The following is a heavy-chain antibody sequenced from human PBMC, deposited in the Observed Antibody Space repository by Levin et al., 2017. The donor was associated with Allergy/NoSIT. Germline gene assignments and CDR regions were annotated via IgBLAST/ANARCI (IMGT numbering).Heavy chain of an antibody. CDR1: EYTFTSYA. Sequence: RASVKVSCRASEYTFTSYAIQWVRQAPGQGLEWMGWINAGNGDTKYSQKLQGRVTITRDTSASTAYMELSNLRSEDTALYYCARAPWGHTVAYAMDVWGQGTTVTVSS. CDR3: ARAPWGHTVAYAMDV. J-gene: IGHJ6*02. D-gene: IGHD1-26*01. CDR2: INAGNGDT. V-gene: IGHV1-3*01.